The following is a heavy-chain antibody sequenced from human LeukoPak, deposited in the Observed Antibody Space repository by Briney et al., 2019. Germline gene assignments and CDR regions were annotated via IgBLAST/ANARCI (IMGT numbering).Heavy chain of an antibody. V-gene: IGHV3-9*01. D-gene: IGHD6-6*01. CDR2: ISWNSGSI. CDR1: GFTFDDYA. Sequence: GGSLRLSGAASGFTFDDYAMHGVRQAPGKGLEWVSGISWNSGSIGYADSVKGRFTISRDNAKNSLYLQMNSLRAEDTALYYCAKVGSSSSLDAFDIWGQGTMVTVSS. CDR3: AKVGSSSSLDAFDI. J-gene: IGHJ3*02.